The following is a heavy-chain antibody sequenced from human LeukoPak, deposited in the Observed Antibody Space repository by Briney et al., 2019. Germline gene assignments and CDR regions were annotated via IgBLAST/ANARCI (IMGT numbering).Heavy chain of an antibody. Sequence: GASVKVSCTTSGYTFTDYYMHWVRQAPGQGLEWMGIINPSGGSTSYAQKFQGRVTMTRDTSTSTVYMELSSLRSEDTAVYYCAREVPPNPVSGRTRQINWFNPWGQGTLVTVSS. V-gene: IGHV1-46*01. D-gene: IGHD3-10*01. CDR2: INPSGGST. CDR3: AREVPPNPVSGRTRQINWFNP. J-gene: IGHJ5*02. CDR1: GYTFTDYY.